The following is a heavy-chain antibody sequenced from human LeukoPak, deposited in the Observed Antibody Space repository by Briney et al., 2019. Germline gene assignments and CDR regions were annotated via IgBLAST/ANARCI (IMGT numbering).Heavy chain of an antibody. CDR3: TRDWQQLVKVGDY. J-gene: IGHJ4*02. D-gene: IGHD6-13*01. CDR2: INPSGGST. Sequence: GASVKVSCKASGYTFTSYYMHWVRQAPGQGLEWMGIINPSGGSTSYAQKFQGRVTMTRDTSTSTVYMELSSLRSEDTAAYYCTRDWQQLVKVGDYWGQGTLVTVSS. CDR1: GYTFTSYY. V-gene: IGHV1-46*01.